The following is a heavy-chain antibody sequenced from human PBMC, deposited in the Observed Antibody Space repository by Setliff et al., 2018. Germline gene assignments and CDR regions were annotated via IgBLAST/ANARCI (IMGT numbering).Heavy chain of an antibody. J-gene: IGHJ3*02. D-gene: IGHD3-10*01. CDR2: ISAYNGNT. CDR1: GYTFTSYG. V-gene: IGHV1-18*01. CDR3: ARDYYGSGNDAFDI. Sequence: GASVKVSCKASGYTFTSYGISWVRQAPGQGLEWMGCISAYNGNTNYAQKLQGRVTMTTDTSTSTAYMELRSLRSDDTAVYYCARDYYGSGNDAFDIWGQGTMVTVSS.